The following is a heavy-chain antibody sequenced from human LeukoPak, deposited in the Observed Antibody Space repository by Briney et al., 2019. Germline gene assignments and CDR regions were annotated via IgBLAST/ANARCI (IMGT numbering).Heavy chain of an antibody. Sequence: SETLSLTCAVYGGSFSGYYWSWIRQPPGKGLEWIGEINHSGSTNYNPSLKSRVTISVDTSKNQFSLKLSSVTAADTAVYYCARVGLDYKIDYWGQGTLVTVSS. CDR1: GGSFSGYY. D-gene: IGHD3/OR15-3a*01. CDR2: INHSGST. V-gene: IGHV4-34*01. CDR3: ARVGLDYKIDY. J-gene: IGHJ4*02.